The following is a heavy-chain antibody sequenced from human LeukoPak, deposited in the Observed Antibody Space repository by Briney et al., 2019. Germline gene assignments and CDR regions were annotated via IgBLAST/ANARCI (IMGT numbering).Heavy chain of an antibody. V-gene: IGHV4-38-2*02. CDR3: ARGGGSGSYYRVGDY. J-gene: IGHJ4*02. Sequence: SETLSLTCTVSGYSISSGYYWGWIRQPPGKGLEWIGSIYHSGSTYYNPSLKSRVTISVDTSKNQISLKLSSVTAADTAVYYCARGGGSGSYYRVGDYWGQGTLVTVSS. CDR2: IYHSGST. CDR1: GYSISSGYY. D-gene: IGHD3-10*01.